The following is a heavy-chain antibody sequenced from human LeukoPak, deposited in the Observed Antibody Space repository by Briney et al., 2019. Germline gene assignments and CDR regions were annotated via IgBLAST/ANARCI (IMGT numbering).Heavy chain of an antibody. V-gene: IGHV3-74*01. CDR1: GFTFSSNW. J-gene: IGHJ4*02. CDR2: INSDGSTT. CDR3: ARGSGSYYNY. D-gene: IGHD1-26*01. Sequence: PGGSLRLSCAASGFTFSSNWMHWVRQAPGKGLVWVSGINSDGSTTRYADSVKGRFTISRDNAKNTLYLQMNSLRAEDTALYYCARGSGSYYNYWGQGTLVTVSS.